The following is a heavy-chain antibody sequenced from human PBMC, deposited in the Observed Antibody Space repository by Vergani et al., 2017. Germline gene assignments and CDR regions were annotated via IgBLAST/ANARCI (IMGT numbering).Heavy chain of an antibody. CDR3: ARRVAVAGLAFFDY. Sequence: QLQLQESGPGLVKPSETLSLTCTVPGGSISSSSYYWGWIRQPPGKGLEWIGSIYYSGSTYYNPTLKSRVTISVDTSKNQFSLKLSSVTAADTAVYYCARRVAVAGLAFFDYWGQGTLVTVSS. V-gene: IGHV4-39*01. D-gene: IGHD6-19*01. J-gene: IGHJ4*02. CDR2: IYYSGST. CDR1: GGSISSSSYY.